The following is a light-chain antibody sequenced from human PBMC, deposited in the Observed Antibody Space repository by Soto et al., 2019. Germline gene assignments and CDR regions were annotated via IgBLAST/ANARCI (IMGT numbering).Light chain of an antibody. CDR2: GAS. J-gene: IGKJ1*01. V-gene: IGKV3-15*01. Sequence: DIVMTQSPSTLSASPGERATLSCRASQSVSSTLAWYQQKPGQAPMLLIYGASTRSTGIPARFSGSGSGTEFTLTISGRQSEDFAVSYCQQYNNWSPWTFGQGTKVEIK. CDR1: QSVSST. CDR3: QQYNNWSPWT.